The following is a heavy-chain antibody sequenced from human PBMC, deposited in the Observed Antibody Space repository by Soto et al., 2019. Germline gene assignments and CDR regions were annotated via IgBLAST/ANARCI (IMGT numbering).Heavy chain of an antibody. CDR3: AKEIVGAVGATTGAFDI. J-gene: IGHJ3*02. Sequence: EVQLLESGGGLVQPGGSLRLSCAASGFTFSSYAMSWVRQAPGKGLEWVSAISGSGGSTYYADSVKGRFTISRDNSKNTLYLQMNSLRAEDTAVYYCAKEIVGAVGATTGAFDIWGQGTMVTVSS. CDR1: GFTFSSYA. CDR2: ISGSGGST. D-gene: IGHD1-26*01. V-gene: IGHV3-23*01.